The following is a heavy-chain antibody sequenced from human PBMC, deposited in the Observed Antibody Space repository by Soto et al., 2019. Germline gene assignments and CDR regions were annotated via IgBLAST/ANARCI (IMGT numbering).Heavy chain of an antibody. V-gene: IGHV3-74*01. D-gene: IGHD3-10*01. CDR3: ARDVALLWFGELPDY. J-gene: IGHJ4*02. CDR1: GFTFSSYW. CDR2: INSDGSST. Sequence: GGSLRLSCAASGFTFSSYWMHWVRQAPGKGLVWVSRINSDGSSTSYADSVKGRFTISRDNAKNTLYLQMNSLRAEDTAVYYCARDVALLWFGELPDYWGQGTLVTVSS.